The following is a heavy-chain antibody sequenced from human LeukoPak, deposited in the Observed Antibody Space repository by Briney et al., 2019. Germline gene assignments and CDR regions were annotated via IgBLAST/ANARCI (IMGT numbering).Heavy chain of an antibody. CDR1: GFTFSIYA. CDR3: AKALEYYYGSGSYYDY. CDR2: TSGSGESA. J-gene: IGHJ4*02. D-gene: IGHD3-10*01. V-gene: IGHV3-23*01. Sequence: GGSLRLSCAASGFTFSIYAMTWVRQAPGKGLEWVSATSGSGESAYYADSVKGRFTISRDNSKNTLYLQMSSLRAEDTAEYYCAKALEYYYGSGSYYDYWGQGTLVSVSS.